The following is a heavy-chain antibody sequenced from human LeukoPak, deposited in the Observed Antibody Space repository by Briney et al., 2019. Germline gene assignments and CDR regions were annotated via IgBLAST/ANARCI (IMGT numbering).Heavy chain of an antibody. J-gene: IGHJ4*02. V-gene: IGHV4-38-2*02. CDR2: IYHSGST. D-gene: IGHD1-26*01. Sequence: SETLSLTCTISGYSISSGYCWGWIRQPPGKGLEWIGSIYHSGSTYYNPSLKSRVTFSVDTSKNQFSLKLSSVTAADTAVYYCARSSWSLFDYWGQGTLVTVSS. CDR1: GYSISSGYC. CDR3: ARSSWSLFDY.